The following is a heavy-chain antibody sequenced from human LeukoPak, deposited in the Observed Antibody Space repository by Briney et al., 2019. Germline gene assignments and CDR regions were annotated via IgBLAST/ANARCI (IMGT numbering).Heavy chain of an antibody. J-gene: IGHJ4*02. CDR1: GYTFTSYG. V-gene: IGHV1-18*01. D-gene: IGHD2-2*01. CDR2: ISDYNGNT. Sequence: GASVKVSCKASGYTFTSYGISWVRQAPGQGLEWMGWISDYNGNTNYAQKLQGRVTMTTDTSTSTAYMELRSLRSDDTAVYYCARDFFSGCSSTSCSSDYWGQGTLVTVSS. CDR3: ARDFFSGCSSTSCSSDY.